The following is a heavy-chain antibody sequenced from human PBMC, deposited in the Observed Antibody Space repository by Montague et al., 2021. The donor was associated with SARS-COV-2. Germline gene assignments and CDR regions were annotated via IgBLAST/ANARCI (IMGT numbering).Heavy chain of an antibody. V-gene: IGHV4-34*01. CDR1: DGSFSDYS. J-gene: IGHJ4*02. Sequence: SETLSLTCAVYDGSFSDYSWTWIRQPPGKELEWIGEINHRGSTNYNPSLKSRVTISVDTSKNQFSLKMTSVTAADTAVYYCAGGRQHINMVVVVVTGGEYYFDFWGQGTLVSVSS. D-gene: IGHD3-22*01. CDR2: INHRGST. CDR3: AGGRQHINMVVVVVTGGEYYFDF.